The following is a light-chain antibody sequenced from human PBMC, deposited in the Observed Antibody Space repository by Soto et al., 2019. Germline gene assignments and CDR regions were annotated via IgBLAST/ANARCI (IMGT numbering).Light chain of an antibody. CDR2: DTS. V-gene: IGLV7-46*01. CDR3: LLSYSGARV. CDR1: TGAVTSGHY. J-gene: IGLJ3*02. Sequence: QAVVTQEPSLTVSPGGTVTLTCGSSTGAVTSGHYPYWFQQKPGQAPRTLIYDTSNTHSWTPARFSGSLLGGKAALTLSGAQPEDEAEYYCLLSYSGARVFGGGTSSPS.